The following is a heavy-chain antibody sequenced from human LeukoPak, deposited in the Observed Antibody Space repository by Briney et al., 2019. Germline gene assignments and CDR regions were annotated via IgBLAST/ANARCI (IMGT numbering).Heavy chain of an antibody. CDR1: GYTFTSYY. J-gene: IGHJ5*02. CDR3: ARGDPSRLRFLEWFGGLDWFGP. CDR2: INPSGGST. Sequence: ASVTVSCKASGYTFTSYYMHWVRQAPGQGLEWMGIINPSGGSTSYAQKFQGRVTMTRDTSTSTVYVELSSLRSEDTAVYYCARGDPSRLRFLEWFGGLDWFGPWGQGTLVTVSS. D-gene: IGHD3-3*01. V-gene: IGHV1-46*01.